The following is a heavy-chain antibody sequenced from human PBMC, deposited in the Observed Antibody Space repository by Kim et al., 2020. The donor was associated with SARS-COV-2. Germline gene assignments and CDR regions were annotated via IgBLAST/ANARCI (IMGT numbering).Heavy chain of an antibody. CDR2: IWYDGSNK. CDR1: GFTFSSYA. J-gene: IGHJ6*02. CDR3: AKEHPYYYGMDV. V-gene: IGHV3-33*06. Sequence: GGSLRLSCAASGFTFSSYAMHWVRQAPGKGLEWVAVIWYDGSNKYYADSVKGRFTISRDNSKNTLYLQMNSLRAEDTAVYYCAKEHPYYYGMDVWGQGTTVTVSS.